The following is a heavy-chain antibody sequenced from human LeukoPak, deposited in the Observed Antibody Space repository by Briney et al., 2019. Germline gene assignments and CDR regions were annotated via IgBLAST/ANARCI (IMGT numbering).Heavy chain of an antibody. V-gene: IGHV4-31*03. Sequence: SETLSLTCTVSGGSISSGGYYWSWIHQHPGKGLEWIGYIYYSGSTYYNPSLKSRVTISVDTSKNQFSLKLSSVTAADTAVYYCAREAPGRDGYNVFDYWGQGTLVTVSS. J-gene: IGHJ4*02. CDR3: AREAPGRDGYNVFDY. D-gene: IGHD5-24*01. CDR2: IYYSGST. CDR1: GGSISSGGYY.